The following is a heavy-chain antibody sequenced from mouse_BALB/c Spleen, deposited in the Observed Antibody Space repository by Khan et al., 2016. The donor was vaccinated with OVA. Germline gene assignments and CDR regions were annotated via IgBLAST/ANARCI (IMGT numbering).Heavy chain of an antibody. V-gene: IGHV5-9-1*01. J-gene: IGHJ3*01. CDR3: SNGNYGWFAS. CDR1: GFTFSSFV. D-gene: IGHD2-1*01. Sequence: EVELVESGGGLVKPGGSLKLSCAASGFTFSSFVMSWVRQTPEKRQEWVATISSDGIYTYYPDSVKGRFTISRDTAKNILYLQMNSLRSEDTAMYYCSNGNYGWFASWGQGTLVTVSA. CDR2: ISSDGIYT.